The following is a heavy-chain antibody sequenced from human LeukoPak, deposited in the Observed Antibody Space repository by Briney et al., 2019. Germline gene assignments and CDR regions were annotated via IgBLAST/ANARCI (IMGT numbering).Heavy chain of an antibody. CDR3: ARYGYYAYDY. J-gene: IGHJ4*02. V-gene: IGHV4-59*01. CDR1: GDSMNEYY. CDR2: VFYTGRT. Sequence: PSETLSLTCTVSGDSMNEYYWSWVRQPPGKGLELIGYVFYTGRTNYRPPLKNRVTISLDTSKNQFSLRLSSVTAADTAVYYCARYGYYAYDYWGQGNLVTVSS. D-gene: IGHD3-3*01.